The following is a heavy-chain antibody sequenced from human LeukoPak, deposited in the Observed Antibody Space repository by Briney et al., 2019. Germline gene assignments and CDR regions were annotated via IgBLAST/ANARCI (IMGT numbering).Heavy chain of an antibody. Sequence: SETLSPTCAVSGYSISSGYYWGWIRQPPGKGLEWIGSIYHSGSTYYNPSLKSRVTISVDTSKNQFSLKLSSVTAADTAVYYCARANWGSGFDYWGQGTLVTVSS. CDR1: GYSISSGYY. D-gene: IGHD7-27*01. CDR3: ARANWGSGFDY. J-gene: IGHJ4*02. CDR2: IYHSGST. V-gene: IGHV4-38-2*01.